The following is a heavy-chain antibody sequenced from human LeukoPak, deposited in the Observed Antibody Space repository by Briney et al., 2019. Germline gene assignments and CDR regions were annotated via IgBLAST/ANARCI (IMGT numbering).Heavy chain of an antibody. J-gene: IGHJ4*02. Sequence: TGGSLRLCCAAAGFTFNNYAMSWVRQAPGKGLKWVSGISSGGSTYYADSVKGRFTISRDNSKNTLYLQMNSLRAEDTAVYFCAKERQAGDYFTSDYWGQGTLVTVSS. D-gene: IGHD4-17*01. CDR2: ISSGGST. CDR3: AKERQAGDYFTSDY. CDR1: GFTFNNYA. V-gene: IGHV3-23*01.